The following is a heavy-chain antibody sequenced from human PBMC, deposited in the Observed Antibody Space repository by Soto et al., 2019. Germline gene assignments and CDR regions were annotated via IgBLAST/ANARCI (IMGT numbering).Heavy chain of an antibody. J-gene: IGHJ4*02. CDR1: GGSLSSYY. Sequence: SATMSLTCTVSGGSLSSYYWSWIRQPPGKGLEWIGYIYYTGSTNYNPSLKSRVTISVDTSKNQFSLKLSSVTAADTAVYYCARPNESSGYYPLIYWGQGTPVTVSS. V-gene: IGHV4-59*01. CDR3: ARPNESSGYYPLIY. D-gene: IGHD3-22*01. CDR2: IYYTGST.